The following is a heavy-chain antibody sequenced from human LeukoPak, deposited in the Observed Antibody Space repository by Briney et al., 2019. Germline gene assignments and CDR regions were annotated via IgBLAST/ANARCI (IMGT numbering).Heavy chain of an antibody. V-gene: IGHV3-23*01. CDR1: GFTFTSDG. Sequence: GGSLRLSCEGSGFTFTSDGMSWVRQAPGKGLEWVSAISGSGGSTYYADSVKGRFTISRDNSKNTLYLQMNSLRAEDTVVYYCAKESCSSTSCYNGLDYWGQGTLVAVSS. D-gene: IGHD2-2*02. CDR2: ISGSGGST. CDR3: AKESCSSTSCYNGLDY. J-gene: IGHJ4*02.